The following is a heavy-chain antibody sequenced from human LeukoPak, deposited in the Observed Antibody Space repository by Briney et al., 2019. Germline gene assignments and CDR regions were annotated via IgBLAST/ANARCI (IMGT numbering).Heavy chain of an antibody. Sequence: SETLSLTCVVSGGSVSGYYWGWIRQPPGRGLEWIGYVYYSGSTNYNPSFKSRITVSVDTSRNQFSLQLSSVTAADTAVYYCARIHRYCSGGACYVLDNWGQGTLVAVSS. D-gene: IGHD2-15*01. CDR2: VYYSGST. V-gene: IGHV4-59*02. J-gene: IGHJ4*02. CDR1: GGSVSGYY. CDR3: ARIHRYCSGGACYVLDN.